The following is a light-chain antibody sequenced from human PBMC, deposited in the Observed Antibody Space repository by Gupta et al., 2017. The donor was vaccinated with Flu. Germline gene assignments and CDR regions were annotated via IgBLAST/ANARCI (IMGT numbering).Light chain of an antibody. CDR3: CSYAGLFTFV. CDR2: GVD. V-gene: IGLV2-11*03. J-gene: IGLJ1*01. CDR1: SSAIGNYHY. Sequence: SVPTPCTGTSSAIGNYHYVSWNQQHPSKAPKRMFYGVDERPSGFPERFSGSKSGTTASLTISGLQAEDEADYYCCSYAGLFTFVFGTGTKVTVL.